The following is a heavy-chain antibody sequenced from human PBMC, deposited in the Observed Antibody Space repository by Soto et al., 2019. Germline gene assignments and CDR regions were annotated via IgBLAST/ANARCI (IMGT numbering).Heavy chain of an antibody. D-gene: IGHD4-17*01. J-gene: IGHJ4*02. CDR1: GGTFSSYA. V-gene: IGHV1-69*13. Sequence: SVKVSCKASGGTFSSYAISWVRQAPGQGLEWMGGIIPIFGTANYAQKFQGRVTITADESTSTAYMELSSLRSEDTAVYYCARLAHDYGDQFDYWGQGTLVTVSS. CDR2: IIPIFGTA. CDR3: ARLAHDYGDQFDY.